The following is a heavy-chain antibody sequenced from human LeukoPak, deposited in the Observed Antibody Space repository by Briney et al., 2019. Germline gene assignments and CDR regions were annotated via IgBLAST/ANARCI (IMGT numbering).Heavy chain of an antibody. Sequence: GGSLRLSCAASGFTFSSYAMSWVRQAPGKGLEWVSAISGSGGSTYYADSVKGRFTISRDNAKNSLYLQMNSLRTEDTAVYYCAELGITMIGGVWGKGTTVTISS. CDR1: GFTFSSYA. V-gene: IGHV3-23*01. D-gene: IGHD3-10*02. CDR3: AELGITMIGGV. J-gene: IGHJ6*04. CDR2: ISGSGGST.